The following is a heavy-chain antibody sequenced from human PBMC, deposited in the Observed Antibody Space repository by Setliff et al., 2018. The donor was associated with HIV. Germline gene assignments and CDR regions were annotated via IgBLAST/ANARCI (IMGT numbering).Heavy chain of an antibody. CDR2: IYFTGSS. J-gene: IGHJ3*01. Sequence: SETLSLTCTVSGGSISTYYWSWIRQPPGKGLEWIGSIYFTGSSDNNPSLKSRVTLSVDTSKHRFSLKLSSVTAADTAVYYCARVQMAYAAFDVWGQGTTVTVSS. CDR1: GGSISTYY. D-gene: IGHD4-17*01. V-gene: IGHV4-59*01. CDR3: ARVQMAYAAFDV.